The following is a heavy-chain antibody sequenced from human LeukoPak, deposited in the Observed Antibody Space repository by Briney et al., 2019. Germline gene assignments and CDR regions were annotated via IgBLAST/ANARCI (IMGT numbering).Heavy chain of an antibody. CDR2: ISIDGETT. J-gene: IGHJ6*02. Sequence: GRSLRLSCTAYGFTFDDYAMHWVRQAPGKGPEWVSLISIDGETTFYADSVKGRFTISRDDSINSLYLQMNSLTTEDTALYYCAKDLKRRHSYGHNYNYYYGLDVWGQGTTVTVSS. CDR1: GFTFDDYA. D-gene: IGHD5-18*01. V-gene: IGHV3-43*02. CDR3: AKDLKRRHSYGHNYNYYYGLDV.